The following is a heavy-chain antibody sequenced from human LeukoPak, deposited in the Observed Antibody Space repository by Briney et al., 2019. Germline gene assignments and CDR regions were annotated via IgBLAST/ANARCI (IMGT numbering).Heavy chain of an antibody. CDR3: ARDQGGDSSGYYYVGFFDY. D-gene: IGHD3-22*01. V-gene: IGHV3-33*01. J-gene: IGHJ4*02. CDR2: IWYDGSNK. Sequence: GRSLRLSCAASGFTFSSYGMHWVRQAPGKGLEWVAVIWYDGSNKYYADSVKGRFTISRDNSKNTLYLQMNSLRAEDTAVYYCARDQGGDSSGYYYVGFFDYWGQGTLVTVSS. CDR1: GFTFSSYG.